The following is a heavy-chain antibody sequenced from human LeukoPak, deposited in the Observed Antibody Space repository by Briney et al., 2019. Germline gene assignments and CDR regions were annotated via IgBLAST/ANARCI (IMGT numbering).Heavy chain of an antibody. Sequence: ASVKVSCKASGYTFTSYGISWVRQAPGQGLEWMGWISAYNGNTNYAQELQGRVTMTTDTSTSTAYMELRSLRSDDTAVYYCALTLIKEGIAPEGPIWGQGTMVTVSS. CDR1: GYTFTSYG. J-gene: IGHJ3*02. D-gene: IGHD6-25*01. V-gene: IGHV1-18*01. CDR3: ALTLIKEGIAPEGPI. CDR2: ISAYNGNT.